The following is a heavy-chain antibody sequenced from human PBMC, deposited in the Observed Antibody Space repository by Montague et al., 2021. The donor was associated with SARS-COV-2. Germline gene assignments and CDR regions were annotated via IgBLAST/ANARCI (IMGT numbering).Heavy chain of an antibody. CDR3: AREVRGRNVVVSAIPYYYFGY. J-gene: IGHJ4*02. V-gene: IGHV4-34*01. Sequence: SETLSLTCAVYGGSFSGYYWSWIRQPPGKGLEWIGEINHSGSTNYNPSLKSRVTISVDTSKNQFSLQLCSGTAADTAVYYCAREVRGRNVVVSAIPYYYFGYWGQGTLVTVSS. CDR1: GGSFSGYY. CDR2: INHSGST. D-gene: IGHD2-21*01.